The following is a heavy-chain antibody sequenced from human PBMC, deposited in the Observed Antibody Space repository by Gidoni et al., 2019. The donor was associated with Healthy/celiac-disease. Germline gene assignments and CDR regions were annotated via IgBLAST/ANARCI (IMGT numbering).Heavy chain of an antibody. CDR3: AGAQLVGSHWFDP. J-gene: IGHJ5*02. D-gene: IGHD6-6*01. CDR2: IYYSGST. CDR1: GGSISSYY. V-gene: IGHV4-59*01. Sequence: QVQLQASGPGLVKPSETLSLTCSVPGGSISSYYWSWIRQPPGKGLEWIGYIYYSGSTNYNPSLKSRVTISVDTSKNQFSLKLSSVTAADTAVYYCAGAQLVGSHWFDPWGQGTLVTVSS.